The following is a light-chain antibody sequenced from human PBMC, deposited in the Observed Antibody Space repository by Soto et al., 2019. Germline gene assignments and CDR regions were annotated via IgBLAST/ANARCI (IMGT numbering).Light chain of an antibody. CDR3: QQRSSAIT. J-gene: IGKJ5*01. V-gene: IGKV3-11*01. Sequence: EIVLTQSPATLSLSPGEIATLFFRASQSVSSHLAWFQQRPGQAPRLLIYDASNRATGIPARFSGRGSGTDFTLTISSLEPEDFAVYYCQQRSSAITFGQGTRLEIK. CDR1: QSVSSH. CDR2: DAS.